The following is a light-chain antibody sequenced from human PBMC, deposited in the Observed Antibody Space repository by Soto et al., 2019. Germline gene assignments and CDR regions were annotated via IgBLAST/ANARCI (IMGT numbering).Light chain of an antibody. V-gene: IGLV2-14*01. CDR2: EVS. Sequence: QSVLTQPASVSGSPEQSITISCTGTSSDVGGYNYVSWYQQHPGKAPKLMIYEVSNRPSGVSNCFSGSKSGNTASLTISGLQAEDEADYYCSSYTSSSTYVFGTGTKVTVL. J-gene: IGLJ1*01. CDR3: SSYTSSSTYV. CDR1: SSDVGGYNY.